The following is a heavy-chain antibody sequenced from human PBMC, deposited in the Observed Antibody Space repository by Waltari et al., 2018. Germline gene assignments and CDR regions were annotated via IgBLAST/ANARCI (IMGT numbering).Heavy chain of an antibody. CDR2: SYYSGST. J-gene: IGHJ4*02. CDR3: ASLTYYYGSGSHYFDY. V-gene: IGHV4-39*01. Sequence: QLQLQESGPGLVKPSETLSLTCTVSGGPIRSSSYYWGWIRQPPGKGLGWIGCSYYSGSTYYNPSLKSRVTISVDTSKNQFSLKLNSVTAADTAVYYCASLTYYYGSGSHYFDYWGQGTLVTVSS. CDR1: GGPIRSSSYY. D-gene: IGHD3-10*01.